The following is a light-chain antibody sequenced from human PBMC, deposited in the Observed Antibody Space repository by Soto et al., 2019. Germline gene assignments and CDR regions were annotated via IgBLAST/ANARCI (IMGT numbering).Light chain of an antibody. CDR2: RNN. CDR3: AAWDESLSGYV. J-gene: IGLJ1*01. V-gene: IGLV1-47*01. CDR1: SSNIGSNY. Sequence: QSVLTQPTSASGTPGQRVTISCSGSSSNIGSNYVYWYQQLPGTAPKLLIYRNNQQPSGVPDRFSGSKSGTSASLAISGLRSEDEADYYCAAWDESLSGYVFGTGTKLTVL.